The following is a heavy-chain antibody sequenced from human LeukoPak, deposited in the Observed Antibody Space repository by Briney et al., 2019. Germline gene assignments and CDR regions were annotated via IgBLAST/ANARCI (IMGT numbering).Heavy chain of an antibody. CDR2: MSPNSGDT. CDR1: GYTFTSYD. CDR3: ARGPPNWGYDY. J-gene: IGHJ4*02. Sequence: ASVKVSCKASGYTFTSYDFNWVRQATGQRPEWMGWMSPNSGDTGYAQKFQGRVTMTRNTSISTAYMELSSLRSDDTAVYYCARGPPNWGYDYWGPGTLVTVSS. D-gene: IGHD7-27*01. V-gene: IGHV1-8*01.